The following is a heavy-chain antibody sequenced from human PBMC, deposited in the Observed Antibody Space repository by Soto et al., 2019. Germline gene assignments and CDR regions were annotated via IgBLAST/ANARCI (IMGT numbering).Heavy chain of an antibody. CDR2: TSDSGDIT. Sequence: GGSLRLSCAASEFTFSTYAMTWVRQAPGRGLQWVATTSDSGDITYYADSVKGRFTISRDNSRNTLYLQMNSLRAEDTAVYYCAKDTTGRELLLDAFDIWGQGTMVTVSS. CDR1: EFTFSTYA. CDR3: AKDTTGRELLLDAFDI. D-gene: IGHD1-26*01. V-gene: IGHV3-23*01. J-gene: IGHJ3*02.